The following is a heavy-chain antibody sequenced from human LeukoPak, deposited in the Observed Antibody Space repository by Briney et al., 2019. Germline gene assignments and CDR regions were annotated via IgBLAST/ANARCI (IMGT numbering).Heavy chain of an antibody. CDR3: ARVGQQLAGLDY. D-gene: IGHD6-13*01. J-gene: IGHJ4*02. Sequence: AVKVSCKASGGTFSSYAISWVRQAPGQGLEWMGRIIPILGIANYAQKFQGRVTITADKSTSTAYMELSSLRSEDTAVYYCARVGQQLAGLDYWGQGTLVTVSS. CDR2: IIPILGIA. CDR1: GGTFSSYA. V-gene: IGHV1-69*04.